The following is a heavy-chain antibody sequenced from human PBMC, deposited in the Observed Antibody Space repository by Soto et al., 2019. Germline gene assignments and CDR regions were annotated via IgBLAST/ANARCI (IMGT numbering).Heavy chain of an antibody. CDR2: SYYSGST. D-gene: IGHD6-13*01. CDR3: ARGAYVSSWQLWVGYYFDY. Sequence: QVQLQESGPGLVKPSETLSLTCTVSGGSISSYYWSWIRQPPGKGLEWSGYSYYSGSTNYNPSLKSRVSIAVDTSKNPCSLKLSSVTAADTAVYYCARGAYVSSWQLWVGYYFDYWGQGTLVTVSS. V-gene: IGHV4-59*01. CDR1: GGSISSYY. J-gene: IGHJ4*02.